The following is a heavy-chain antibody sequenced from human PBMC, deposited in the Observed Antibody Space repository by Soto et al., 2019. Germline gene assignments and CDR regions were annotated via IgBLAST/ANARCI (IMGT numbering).Heavy chain of an antibody. CDR2: IIPIFGTA. J-gene: IGHJ4*02. CDR3: ARGDLETTVTPRSWDDY. Sequence: QVQLVQSGAEVKKPGSSVKVSCKASGGTFSSYAISWVRQAPGQGLEWMGGIIPIFGTANYAQKFQGRVTVTADKLRSTAHREQNRLRSEDTVVYYCARGDLETTVTPRSWDDYLGQGTLVTGFS. V-gene: IGHV1-69*06. CDR1: GGTFSSYA. D-gene: IGHD4-17*01.